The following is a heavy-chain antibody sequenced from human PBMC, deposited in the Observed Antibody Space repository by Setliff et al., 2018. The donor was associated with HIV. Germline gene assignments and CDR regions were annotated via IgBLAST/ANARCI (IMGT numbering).Heavy chain of an antibody. D-gene: IGHD2-2*01. CDR1: GFTFSSYA. CDR2: ISGSGGST. V-gene: IGHV3-23*01. Sequence: PGGSLRLSCAASGFTFSSYAMSWVRQAPGKGLEWVSAISGSGGSTYYADSVKGRFTISRDNSKNTLYLQMNSLRAEDTAVYYCAKFAPIVVVPAARDAFDIWGQGTMVTVSS. J-gene: IGHJ3*02. CDR3: AKFAPIVVVPAARDAFDI.